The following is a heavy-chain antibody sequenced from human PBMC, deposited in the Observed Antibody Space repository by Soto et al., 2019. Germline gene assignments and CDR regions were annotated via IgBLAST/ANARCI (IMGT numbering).Heavy chain of an antibody. J-gene: IGHJ3*02. Sequence: GASVQVSCKASGYTFTGYYMHWVRPAPGQGLEWMGWINPNSGGTNYAQKFQGRVTMTRDTSISTAYMELSRLRSDDTAVYYCARVPVGATAFDIWGQGTMVTVSS. CDR2: INPNSGGT. V-gene: IGHV1-2*02. CDR1: GYTFTGYY. D-gene: IGHD1-26*01. CDR3: ARVPVGATAFDI.